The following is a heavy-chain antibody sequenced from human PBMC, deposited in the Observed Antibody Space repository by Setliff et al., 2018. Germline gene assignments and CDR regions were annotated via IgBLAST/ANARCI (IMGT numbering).Heavy chain of an antibody. J-gene: IGHJ6*02. D-gene: IGHD6-13*01. CDR3: AKDGALGGSSWYDYYYYGMDV. V-gene: IGHV3-43D*03. CDR1: GFTFDDYA. CDR2: ISWDGGST. Sequence: GGSLRLSCAASGFTFDDYAMHWVRQAPGKGLEWVSLISWDGGSTYYADSVKGRFTISRDNSKNSLYLQMNSLRAEDTALYYCAKDGALGGSSWYDYYYYGMDVWGQGTTVTV.